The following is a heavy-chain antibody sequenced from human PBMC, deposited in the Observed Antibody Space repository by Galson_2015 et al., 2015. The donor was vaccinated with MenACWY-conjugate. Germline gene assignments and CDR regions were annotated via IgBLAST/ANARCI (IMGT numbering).Heavy chain of an antibody. CDR2: INHVGGT. CDR3: ARLVTRGITIFGAHPRASYGLDV. V-gene: IGHV4-34*01. Sequence: SETLSLTCGVHDGSLTGASWSWIRQPPGKGLEWLGEINHVGGTDYNPSLRGRVTISLDTSKNQFSLRLGSVTAADTAVYYCARLVTRGITIFGAHPRASYGLDVWGQGTTVIVSS. CDR1: DGSLTGAS. J-gene: IGHJ6*02. D-gene: IGHD3-3*01.